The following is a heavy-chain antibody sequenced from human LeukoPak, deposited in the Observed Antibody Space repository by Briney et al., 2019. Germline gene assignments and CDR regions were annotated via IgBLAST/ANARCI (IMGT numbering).Heavy chain of an antibody. D-gene: IGHD3-22*01. CDR3: AGSSGYYRDAFDI. CDR1: GGTFSSYA. J-gene: IGHJ3*02. V-gene: IGHV1-69*05. Sequence: ASVKVSCKASGGTFSSYAISWVRQSPGQRLEWMGRISAIFGTANYAQKFQRRVTITTDESTSTAYMELSSLRSEDTAVYYCAGSSGYYRDAFDIWGQGTMVSVSS. CDR2: ISAIFGTA.